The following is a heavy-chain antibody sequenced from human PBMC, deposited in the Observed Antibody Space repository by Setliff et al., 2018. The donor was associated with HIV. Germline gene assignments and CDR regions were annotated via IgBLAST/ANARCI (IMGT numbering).Heavy chain of an antibody. D-gene: IGHD2-8*02. V-gene: IGHV3-9*01. CDR2: ISWNSGSI. Sequence: PGGSLRLSCAASGFTFDDYNMHWVRQAPGKGPEWVAGISWNSGSIGYADSVRGRFTISRDNAKNSLYLQMNSLRPEDTALYYCAKDLSTGGSSSYYYFGEDVWGQGTPVTVSS. J-gene: IGHJ6*02. CDR3: AKDLSTGGSSSYYYFGEDV. CDR1: GFTFDDYN.